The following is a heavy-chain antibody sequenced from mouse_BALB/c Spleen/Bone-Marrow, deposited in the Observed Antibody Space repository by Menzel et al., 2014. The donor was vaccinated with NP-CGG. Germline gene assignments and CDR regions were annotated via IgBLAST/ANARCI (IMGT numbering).Heavy chain of an antibody. CDR3: ARADGYYAWFAY. Sequence: VQLQQPGAEFVKPGVSVKLSCTASGFNIKDTYMHWVKRRPEQGLEWIGRIDPANDNTKYDPKFQGKATITADTSSNTAYLQLSSLTSEDTAVYYCARADGYYAWFAYWGQGTLVTVSA. CDR1: GFNIKDTY. CDR2: IDPANDNT. D-gene: IGHD2-3*01. J-gene: IGHJ3*01. V-gene: IGHV14-3*02.